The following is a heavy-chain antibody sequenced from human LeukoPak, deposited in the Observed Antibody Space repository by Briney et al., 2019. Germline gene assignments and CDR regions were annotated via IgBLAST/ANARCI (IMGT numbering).Heavy chain of an antibody. CDR3: ARGHGSGWRVDYYYGMDV. Sequence: SETLSLTCTVSGGSISSYYWNWIRQPPGKGLEWIGYIYYSGSTNYNPSLKSRVTISVDTSKNQFSLKLSSVTAADTAVYYCARGHGSGWRVDYYYGMDVWGQGTTVTVSS. V-gene: IGHV4-59*01. CDR2: IYYSGST. D-gene: IGHD6-19*01. J-gene: IGHJ6*02. CDR1: GGSISSYY.